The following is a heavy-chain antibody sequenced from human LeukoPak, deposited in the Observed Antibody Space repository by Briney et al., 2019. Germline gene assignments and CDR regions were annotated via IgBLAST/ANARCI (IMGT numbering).Heavy chain of an antibody. J-gene: IGHJ4*02. V-gene: IGHV3-48*04. Sequence: GGSLRLSCAASGFTFSSYSMNWVRQAPGKGLEWVSYISSSSSTIYYADSVKGRFTISRDNAKNSLYLQMNSLRAEDTAVYYCARWGILTGLPLWGQGTLVTVSS. CDR1: GFTFSSYS. CDR2: ISSSSSTI. CDR3: ARWGILTGLPL. D-gene: IGHD3-9*01.